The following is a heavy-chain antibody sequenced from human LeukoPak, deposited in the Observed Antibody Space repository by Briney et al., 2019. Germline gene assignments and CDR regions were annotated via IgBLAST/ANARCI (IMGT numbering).Heavy chain of an antibody. CDR3: AKNVLPRVGELLWFDY. CDR2: ISSSGSTI. J-gene: IGHJ4*02. CDR1: GFTFSSYE. Sequence: GGSLRLSCAASGFTFSSYEMNWVRQAPGKGLEWVSYISSSGSTIYYADSVKGRFTISRDNAKNSLYLQMNSLRAEDTALYYCAKNVLPRVGELLWFDYWGQGTLVTVSS. V-gene: IGHV3-48*03. D-gene: IGHD3-10*01.